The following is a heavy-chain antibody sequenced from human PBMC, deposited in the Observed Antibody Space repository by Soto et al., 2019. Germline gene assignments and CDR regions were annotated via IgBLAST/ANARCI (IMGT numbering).Heavy chain of an antibody. D-gene: IGHD2-15*01. J-gene: IGHJ5*02. CDR1: GCTFGDSY. CDR3: VRGGGGGLFDP. Sequence: LRLSCAGSGCTFGDSYMSWIRQAPGKGLEWLSYISPGSRYPAYADSVKGRFTISRDNAKRSLYLQMMSLTAEDTAIYYCVRGGGGGLFDPWGQGTMVTVSS. V-gene: IGHV3-11*06. CDR2: ISPGSRYP.